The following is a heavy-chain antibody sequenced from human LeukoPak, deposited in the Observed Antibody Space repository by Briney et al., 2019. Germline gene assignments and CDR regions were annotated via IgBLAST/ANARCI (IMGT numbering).Heavy chain of an antibody. J-gene: IGHJ6*02. CDR3: ARDLMSDILTVYGMDV. Sequence: GGSLRLSCAASGFTFSDYYMSWIRQAPGKGLEWVSYISSSGSTIYYADSVKGRFTISRDNAKNSLYLQMNSLRAEDTAVYYCARDLMSDILTVYGMDVWGQGTTVTASS. V-gene: IGHV3-11*01. CDR1: GFTFSDYY. CDR2: ISSSGSTI. D-gene: IGHD3-9*01.